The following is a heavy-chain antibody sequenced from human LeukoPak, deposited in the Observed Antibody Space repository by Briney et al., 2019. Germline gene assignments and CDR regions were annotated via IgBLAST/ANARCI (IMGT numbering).Heavy chain of an antibody. Sequence: ASVKVSCKASGYTFTSHGINWVRQAPGQGLEWMGWISAYNGNTNFAQKLQGRVTMTTDTSTRTAYMELRSLRFDDTAVYYCARGSISWYSQDWFDPWGQGTLVTVSS. V-gene: IGHV1-18*01. CDR3: ARGSISWYSQDWFDP. CDR1: GYTFTSHG. J-gene: IGHJ5*02. CDR2: ISAYNGNT. D-gene: IGHD6-13*01.